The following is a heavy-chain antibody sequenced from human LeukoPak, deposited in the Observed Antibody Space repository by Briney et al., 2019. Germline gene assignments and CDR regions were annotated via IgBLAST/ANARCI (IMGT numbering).Heavy chain of an antibody. CDR2: INAGNGNT. D-gene: IGHD4-11*01. J-gene: IGHJ5*02. Sequence: GASVKVSCKASGYTLTSCAMHWVRQAPGQRLEWMGWINAGNGNTKYSQKFQGRVTITRDTSASTAYMELSSLRSEDTAVYYCARGALTTVTFDPWGQGTLVTVSS. CDR3: ARGALTTVTFDP. CDR1: GYTLTSCA. V-gene: IGHV1-3*01.